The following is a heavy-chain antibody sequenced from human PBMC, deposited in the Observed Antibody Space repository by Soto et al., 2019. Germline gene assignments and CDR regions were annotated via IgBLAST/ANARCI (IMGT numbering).Heavy chain of an antibody. CDR2: MSFEGSIK. CDR1: GFIFSSYG. V-gene: IGHV3-30*03. D-gene: IGHD6-19*01. J-gene: IGHJ3*02. CDR3: ATIAVPPAFDI. Sequence: GGSLRLSCAASGFIFSSYGMNWVRQAPGKGLGWVAVMSFEGSIKYYADSVKGRFTISRDNSKNTLYLQMNSLRAEDTAVYYCATIAVPPAFDIWGQGTMVTVSS.